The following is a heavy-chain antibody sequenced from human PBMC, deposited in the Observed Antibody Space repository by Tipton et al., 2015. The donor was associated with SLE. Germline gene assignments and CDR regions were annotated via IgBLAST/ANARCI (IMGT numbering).Heavy chain of an antibody. J-gene: IGHJ4*02. CDR1: GFTFSSYW. V-gene: IGHV3-7*01. CDR2: IKQDGSEK. Sequence: GSLRLSCAASGFTFSSYWMTWVRQAPGKGLGWVANIKQDGSEKYYVDSVKGRVTISRDNAKNSLYLQMNSLRAEDTAVYYCARDVRRGFDYWGQGTLVTVSS. CDR3: ARDVRRGFDY.